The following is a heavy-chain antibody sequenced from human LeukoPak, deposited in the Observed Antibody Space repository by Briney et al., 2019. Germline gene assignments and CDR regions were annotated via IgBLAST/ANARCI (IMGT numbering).Heavy chain of an antibody. J-gene: IGHJ4*02. CDR3: AREGEVIVTDDLFY. Sequence: ASVKVSCKASGYTFTSYYMHWVRQAPGQGLEWMGIINPSGGSTTYAQMFQGRVTMTRDTSTRTVYMELSSLRSEDTAAYYCAREGEVIVTDDLFYWGQGTLVTVSS. D-gene: IGHD2-21*01. V-gene: IGHV1-46*01. CDR1: GYTFTSYY. CDR2: INPSGGST.